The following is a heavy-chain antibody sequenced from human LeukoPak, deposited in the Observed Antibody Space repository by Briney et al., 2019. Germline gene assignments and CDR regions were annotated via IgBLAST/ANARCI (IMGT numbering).Heavy chain of an antibody. Sequence: ASVKVSCQASGYTFSTYAITWARQAPGQGLEWMGWITPDNSDTNYAQKVQGRGTMTKDPSTSTSYLELKSLRADDTAVYYCARVRSIFVVVISPDALDIWGQGTLVTVSS. CDR3: ARVRSIFVVVISPDALDI. V-gene: IGHV1-18*01. J-gene: IGHJ3*02. CDR2: ITPDNSDT. CDR1: GYTFSTYA. D-gene: IGHD3-3*01.